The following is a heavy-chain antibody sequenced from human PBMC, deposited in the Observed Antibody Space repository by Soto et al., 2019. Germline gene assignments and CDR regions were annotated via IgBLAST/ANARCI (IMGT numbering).Heavy chain of an antibody. CDR1: GFTFDDYG. Sequence: EVQLVESGGGLVQPGRSVRLSCAASGFTFDDYGMHWVRQAPGKGLEWVSGISWNSGSIGYADSVKGRFIISGDNAKNSLYLQMNNLRPEDTAFYFCAKVSTTHTFGPLDPWGQGTLVTVSS. CDR2: ISWNSGSI. J-gene: IGHJ5*02. CDR3: AKVSTTHTFGPLDP. D-gene: IGHD1-1*01. V-gene: IGHV3-9*01.